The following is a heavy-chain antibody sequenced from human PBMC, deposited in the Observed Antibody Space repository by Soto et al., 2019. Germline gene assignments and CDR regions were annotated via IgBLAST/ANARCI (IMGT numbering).Heavy chain of an antibody. CDR1: GFTFRSYS. V-gene: IGHV3-48*02. Sequence: GGSRRLSCAASGFTFRSYSMNWVRQAPGKGLEWISYISSSSSTISYGDSVKGRFAISRDNARNSLSLQMNSLRDEDTAVYYCARLMIVPGGEAFDFWGPGTMVTVSS. D-gene: IGHD2-2*01. CDR2: ISSSSSTI. CDR3: ARLMIVPGGEAFDF. J-gene: IGHJ3*01.